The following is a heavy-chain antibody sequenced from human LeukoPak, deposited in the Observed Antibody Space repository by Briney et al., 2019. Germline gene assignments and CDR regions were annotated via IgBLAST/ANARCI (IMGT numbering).Heavy chain of an antibody. D-gene: IGHD6-6*01. CDR2: ISGSGGST. Sequence: PGGSLRLSCAASGFTFSSYTMSWVRQAPGKGLEWVSAISGSGGSTYYADSVKGRFTISRDNSKNTLYLQMNSLRAEDTAVYYCAKLGGSSPSRLDYWGQGTLVTVSS. CDR3: AKLGGSSPSRLDY. CDR1: GFTFSSYT. J-gene: IGHJ4*02. V-gene: IGHV3-23*01.